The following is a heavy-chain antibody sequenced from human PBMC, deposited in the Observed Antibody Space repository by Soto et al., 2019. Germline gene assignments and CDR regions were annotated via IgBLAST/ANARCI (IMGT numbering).Heavy chain of an antibody. V-gene: IGHV4-28*01. CDR3: ARNTVRYYDSSGPGAFDI. J-gene: IGHJ3*02. D-gene: IGHD3-22*01. Sequence: SETLSLTCAFSGYSISSSNWWGWIRQPPGKGLEWIGYIYYSGSTYYNPSLQSRVTLSVDTSKNQFSLKLSSVTAGDTAVYYCARNTVRYYDSSGPGAFDIWGQGTMVTV. CDR1: GYSISSSNW. CDR2: IYYSGST.